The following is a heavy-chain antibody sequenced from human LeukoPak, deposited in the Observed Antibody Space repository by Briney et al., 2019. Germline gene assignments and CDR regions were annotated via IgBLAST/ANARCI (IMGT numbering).Heavy chain of an antibody. CDR1: GYTFTGYY. CDR2: INPNSGET. V-gene: IGHV1-2*02. Sequence: ASVKVSCKGSGYTFTGYYIHWVPQAPGQGLEWMAWINPNSGETNYAQKFQGRVTVTRDTSISTVYMEVSRLRSDDTAVYYCARLSRSSAALDYWGQGTLVTVAS. CDR3: ARLSRSSAALDY. D-gene: IGHD3-10*01. J-gene: IGHJ4*02.